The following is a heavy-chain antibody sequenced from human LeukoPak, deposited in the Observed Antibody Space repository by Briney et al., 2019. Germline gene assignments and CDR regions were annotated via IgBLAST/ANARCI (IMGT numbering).Heavy chain of an antibody. D-gene: IGHD3-22*01. CDR2: IIPIFGTA. CDR3: ASPALTYYYDSSGYPFDY. Sequence: GASVKVPCKASGGTFSSYAISWVRQAPGQGLEWMGGIIPIFGTANYAQKFQGRVTITADESTSTAYMELSSLRSEDTAVYYCASPALTYYYDSSGYPFDYWGQGTLVTVSS. CDR1: GGTFSSYA. V-gene: IGHV1-69*13. J-gene: IGHJ4*02.